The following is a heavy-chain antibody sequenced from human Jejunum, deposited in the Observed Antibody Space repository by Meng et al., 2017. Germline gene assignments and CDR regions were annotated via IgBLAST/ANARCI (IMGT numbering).Heavy chain of an antibody. CDR2: IQHSGST. V-gene: IGHV4-34*02. J-gene: IGHJ4*02. D-gene: IGHD3-10*02. CDR1: GGSFSESY. Sequence: QVHLQQWGAGLLKASETLTLTCVASGGSFSESYWAWIRQSPGTGLEWIGSIQHSGSTYYNPSLKSRVSLSVDRSKNQFSLNLNSVAAADTAVYYCARLTYVRYFDYWGQGTLVTVSS. CDR3: ARLTYVRYFDY.